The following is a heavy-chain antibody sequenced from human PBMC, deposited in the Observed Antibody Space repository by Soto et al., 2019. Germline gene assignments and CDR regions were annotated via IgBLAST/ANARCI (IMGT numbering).Heavy chain of an antibody. D-gene: IGHD2-15*01. CDR1: GGSISRSSYS. CDR2: IYYSGST. V-gene: IGHV4-39*01. Sequence: PSETLSLTCTVSGGSISRSSYSWAGFGQPPGKGLEWIGTIYYSGSTYYNPSLKSRVTISVDTSKNQFSLKLSSVTAADTAVYYCATRQGGSYNWFDPWGQGTLVTVSS. J-gene: IGHJ5*02. CDR3: ATRQGGSYNWFDP.